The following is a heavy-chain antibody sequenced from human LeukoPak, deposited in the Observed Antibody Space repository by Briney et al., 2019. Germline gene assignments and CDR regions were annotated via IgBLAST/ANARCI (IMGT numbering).Heavy chain of an antibody. CDR1: GGSISSYY. V-gene: IGHV4-59*01. Sequence: SETLSLTCTVSGGSISSYYWSWIRQPPGKGLKWIGYIYYSGSTNYNPSLKSRVTISVDTSKNQFSLKLSSVTAADTAVYYCARGRDGYNRGYFDLWGRGTLVTVSS. CDR3: ARGRDGYNRGYFDL. CDR2: IYYSGST. D-gene: IGHD5-24*01. J-gene: IGHJ2*01.